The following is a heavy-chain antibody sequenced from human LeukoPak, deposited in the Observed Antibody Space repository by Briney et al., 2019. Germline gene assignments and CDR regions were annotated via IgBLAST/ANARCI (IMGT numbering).Heavy chain of an antibody. CDR1: GGSFSGYY. CDR2: INHSGST. J-gene: IGHJ4*02. Sequence: PSETLSLTCAVYGGSFSGYYWSWIRQPPGKGLEWIGEINHSGSTNYNPSLKSRVTISVDTSKNQFSLKLSSVTAADTAVYYCARCSYCSGGSCYSGTVRKSRPHFDYWGQGTLVTVSS. D-gene: IGHD2-15*01. V-gene: IGHV4-34*01. CDR3: ARCSYCSGGSCYSGTVRKSRPHFDY.